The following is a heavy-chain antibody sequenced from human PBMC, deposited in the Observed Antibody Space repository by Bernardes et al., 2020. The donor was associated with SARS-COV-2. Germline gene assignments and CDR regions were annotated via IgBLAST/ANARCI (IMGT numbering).Heavy chain of an antibody. V-gene: IGHV1-18*01. Sequence: ASVKVSCKASGYSFTSYVMSWVRQAPGQGLEWMGWISAYNGNTNYARKLQGRVTMTTDTSTSTAYMELRSLRSDDTAVYYCARDRRDIALGSFDYWGQGTLVTVSS. J-gene: IGHJ4*02. CDR2: ISAYNGNT. D-gene: IGHD2-15*01. CDR1: GYSFTSYV. CDR3: ARDRRDIALGSFDY.